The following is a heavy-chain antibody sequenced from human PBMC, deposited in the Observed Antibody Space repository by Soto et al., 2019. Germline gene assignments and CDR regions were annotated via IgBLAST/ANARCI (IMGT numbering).Heavy chain of an antibody. Sequence: GGSLRLSCAASGFTFSSCGMNWVRQAPGKGLEWVSTISGSDGSTYYADSVKGRFTTSRDNSKNTLYLQMNSLRAEDTAVYYCAKGGLSSLYFFDYWGQGTLVTVSS. J-gene: IGHJ4*02. D-gene: IGHD2-8*01. CDR3: AKGGLSSLYFFDY. CDR1: GFTFSSCG. CDR2: ISGSDGST. V-gene: IGHV3-23*01.